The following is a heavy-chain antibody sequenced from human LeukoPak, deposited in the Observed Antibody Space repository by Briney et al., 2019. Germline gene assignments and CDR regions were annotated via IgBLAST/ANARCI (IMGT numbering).Heavy chain of an antibody. CDR2: ISAYNGNT. CDR1: GYTFTSYG. D-gene: IGHD3-22*01. J-gene: IGHJ4*02. Sequence: RASVKVSCKASGYTFTSYGISWVRQAPGQGLEWMGWISAYNGNTNYAQKHQGRVTMTTDTSTSTAYMELRSLRSDDTAVYYCARDRIYDSSGYYTYWGQGTLVTVSS. CDR3: ARDRIYDSSGYYTY. V-gene: IGHV1-18*01.